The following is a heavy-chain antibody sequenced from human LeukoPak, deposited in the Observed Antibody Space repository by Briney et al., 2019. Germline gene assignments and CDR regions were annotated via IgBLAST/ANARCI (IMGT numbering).Heavy chain of an antibody. CDR3: ARDQRGYYYGMDV. D-gene: IGHD1-26*01. CDR2: ISSSSSYI. V-gene: IGHV3-21*01. J-gene: IGHJ6*02. Sequence: GGSLRLSCAASGFTFSSYSMNWVRQAPGKGLEWVSSISSSSSYIYYADSVKGRFTISRDNAKNSLYLQMNSLRAEDTAVYYCARDQRGYYYGMDVRGQGTTVTVSS. CDR1: GFTFSSYS.